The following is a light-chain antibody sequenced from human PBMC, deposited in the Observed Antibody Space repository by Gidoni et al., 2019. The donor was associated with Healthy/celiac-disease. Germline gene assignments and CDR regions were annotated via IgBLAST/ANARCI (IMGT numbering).Light chain of an antibody. J-gene: IGKJ4*01. CDR1: QGISSY. V-gene: IGKV1-9*01. CDR3: QQLNSYPVT. Sequence: DIQLTQSPSFLSASVGDRVTITCRASQGISSYLAWYQQKPGKAPKLLIYAASTLQSGVPSRFSGSGSGTEFTLTISSLQPGDFATCYCQQLNSYPVTFGGETKVEVK. CDR2: AAS.